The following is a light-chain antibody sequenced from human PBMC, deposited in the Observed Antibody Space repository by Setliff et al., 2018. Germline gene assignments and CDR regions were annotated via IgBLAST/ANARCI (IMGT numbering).Light chain of an antibody. V-gene: IGLV3-21*04. CDR2: YDS. CDR1: NIGGKS. Sequence: YELTQPPSVPVAPGKTARITCGGNNIGGKSVNWYQQKPGQAPVLVIYYDSDRPSGIPERFFGSNSGNTATLTISRVEAGDEADYYCQVWDSGSEHYVFGTGTKV. CDR3: QVWDSGSEHYV. J-gene: IGLJ1*01.